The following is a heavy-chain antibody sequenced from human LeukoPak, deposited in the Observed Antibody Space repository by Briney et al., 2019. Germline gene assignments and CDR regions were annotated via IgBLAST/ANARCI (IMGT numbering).Heavy chain of an antibody. D-gene: IGHD4-23*01. CDR2: ISWDGGST. CDR3: AKGPYGGNSFLDY. V-gene: IGHV3-43*01. J-gene: IGHJ4*02. Sequence: GGSLRLSCAASGFTFDDYTMHWVRQAPGKGLEWVSLISWDGGSTYYADSVKGRFTISRDNSKNSLYLQMNSLRTEDTALYYCAKGPYGGNSFLDYWGQGTLVTVSS. CDR1: GFTFDDYT.